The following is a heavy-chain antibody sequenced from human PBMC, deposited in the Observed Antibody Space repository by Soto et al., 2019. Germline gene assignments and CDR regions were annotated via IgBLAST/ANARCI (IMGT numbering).Heavy chain of an antibody. Sequence: QVQLVESGGGVVQPGTYLIISCVGSGFTFSTYAMHWVRQAPGKGLQWVSVITSDGSKKYSADSVKGRFIISRDNYKNTLYLQMNTLRTEDTAVYYCARTVASAGPDAFDIWGQGTVLTVSS. D-gene: IGHD6-13*01. CDR3: ARTVASAGPDAFDI. V-gene: IGHV3-30-3*01. CDR2: ITSDGSKK. J-gene: IGHJ3*02. CDR1: GFTFSTYA.